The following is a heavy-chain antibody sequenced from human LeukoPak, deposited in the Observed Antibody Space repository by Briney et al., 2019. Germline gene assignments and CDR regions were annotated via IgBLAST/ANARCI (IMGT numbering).Heavy chain of an antibody. CDR2: INWNGGST. V-gene: IGHV3-20*04. J-gene: IGHJ4*02. D-gene: IGHD5/OR15-5a*01. Sequence: GGSLRLSCAASGFTFDDYGMSWVRQPPRKGLEWVSGINWNGGSTGYADSVKGRFTISRDNAKNSLYLQMNSLRAEDTAVYYCARPGRGYSVDEGYWGQGTLVTVSS. CDR3: ARPGRGYSVDEGY. CDR1: GFTFDDYG.